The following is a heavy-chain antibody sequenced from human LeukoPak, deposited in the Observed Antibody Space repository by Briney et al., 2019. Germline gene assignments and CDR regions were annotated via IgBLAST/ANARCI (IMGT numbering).Heavy chain of an antibody. D-gene: IGHD6-19*01. CDR3: ARGLRQWLVNTLGY. CDR1: GYTFTGHY. CDR2: INPNTGGT. V-gene: IGHV1-2*02. J-gene: IGHJ4*02. Sequence: GASVKVSCKASGYTFTGHYIHWVRQAPGQGLEWMGWINPNTGGTNYAQKFQGRVTMSRDTSISTVYMEVISLRSEDTAVYYCARGLRQWLVNTLGYWGQGTLVTVSS.